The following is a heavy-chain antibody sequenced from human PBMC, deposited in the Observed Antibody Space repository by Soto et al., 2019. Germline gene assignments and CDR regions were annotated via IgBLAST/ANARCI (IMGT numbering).Heavy chain of an antibody. J-gene: IGHJ5*02. CDR1: GGPFNNYA. D-gene: IGHD2-21*01. V-gene: IGHV1-69*01. CDR2: IVPRFASA. CDR3: ARDQVRTQLWRRWSWFDP. Sequence: QVHLVQSGAEVKKPGSSVKVSCKASGGPFNNYAFSWVRQAPGQGLDWMGGIVPRFASANYAQKFQGRVSITADESTTTTYMELRSLRSGDTAVYYCARDQVRTQLWRRWSWFDPWGQGTLVTVSS.